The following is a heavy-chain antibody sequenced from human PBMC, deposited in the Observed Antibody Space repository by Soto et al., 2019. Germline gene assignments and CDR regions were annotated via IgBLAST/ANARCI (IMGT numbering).Heavy chain of an antibody. CDR3: ARYCQLERPAFYYYYYMDV. Sequence: GESLKISCKGSGYSFTSYWISWVRQMPGKGLDWMGIIYPGDSDTRYSPSFQGQVTISADKSISTAYLQWSSLKASDTAMYYCARYCQLERPAFYYYYYMDVWGKGTTVTVSS. V-gene: IGHV5-51*01. D-gene: IGHD1-1*01. CDR1: GYSFTSYW. J-gene: IGHJ6*03. CDR2: IYPGDSDT.